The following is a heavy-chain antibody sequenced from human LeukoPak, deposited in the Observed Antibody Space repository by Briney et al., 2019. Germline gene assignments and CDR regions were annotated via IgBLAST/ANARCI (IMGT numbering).Heavy chain of an antibody. CDR3: VRAVSGTLGGAFDI. V-gene: IGHV1-2*02. D-gene: IGHD1-7*01. J-gene: IGHJ3*02. Sequence: GASVKVSCKASVYTFIDYFIHWMRQTPGQGLEWLGWINPNSGVTRYAQKFQDRVTMTRDTAAYIELSSLKSDDTAVYYCVRAVSGTLGGAFDIWGQGTAVTVSS. CDR1: VYTFIDYF. CDR2: INPNSGVT.